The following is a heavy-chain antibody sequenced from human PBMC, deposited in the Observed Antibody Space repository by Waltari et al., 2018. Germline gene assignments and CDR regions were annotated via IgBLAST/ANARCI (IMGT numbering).Heavy chain of an antibody. CDR2: MNTEVRDAAHI. D-gene: IGHD1-26*01. CDR3: ARGQWDITLEEGGGDY. V-gene: IGHV3-74*01. Sequence: EVQLVASGGGSVQPGGSLRLSCAASGFMFCSNWMPWVRQAPGKGLEWVSRMNTEVRDAAHIGYAESGKGRFTISRDNANNVLYRQMNSRGAEDTARYYGARGQWDITLEEGGGDYWGQGTLVTVSS. CDR1: GFMFCSNW. J-gene: IGHJ4*02.